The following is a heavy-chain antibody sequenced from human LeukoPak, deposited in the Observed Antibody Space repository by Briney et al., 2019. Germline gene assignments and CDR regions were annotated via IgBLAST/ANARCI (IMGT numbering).Heavy chain of an antibody. CDR3: ARESLVGATSPLDY. CDR1: GFTFNSYA. D-gene: IGHD1-26*01. J-gene: IGHJ4*02. V-gene: IGHV1-2*02. Sequence: GGSLRLSCAASGFTFNSYAMHWVRQAPGQGLEWMGWINPNSGGTNYAQKFQGRVTMTRDTSISTAYMELSRLRSDDTAVYYCARESLVGATSPLDYWGQGTLVTVSS. CDR2: INPNSGGT.